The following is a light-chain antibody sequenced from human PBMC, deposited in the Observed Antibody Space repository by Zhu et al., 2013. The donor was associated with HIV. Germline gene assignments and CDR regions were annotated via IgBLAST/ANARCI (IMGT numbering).Light chain of an antibody. CDR1: QSVSSSY. J-gene: IGKJ4*01. CDR3: QQYGSSPLT. CDR2: GAS. Sequence: EIVLTQSPGTLSLSPGERATLSCTASQSVSSSYLTWYQQRPGQAPRLLIYGASSRATGIPDRFSGSGSGTDFTLTISRLEPEDFAVYYCQQYGSSPLTFGGGTTVGIK. V-gene: IGKV3-20*01.